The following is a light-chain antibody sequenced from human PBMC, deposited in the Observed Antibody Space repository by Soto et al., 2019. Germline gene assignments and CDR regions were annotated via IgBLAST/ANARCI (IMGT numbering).Light chain of an antibody. Sequence: QSALTQPASVSGSPGQSITISCTGTSSDVGGYNDVSWYQQHTGKAPTLMIYDVSNRPSGVSNRFSGSKSGNTASLTISGLQAEDEADYYCSSYTSSSTYVVFGGGTKLTVL. CDR3: SSYTSSSTYVV. V-gene: IGLV2-14*01. CDR2: DVS. J-gene: IGLJ2*01. CDR1: SSDVGGYND.